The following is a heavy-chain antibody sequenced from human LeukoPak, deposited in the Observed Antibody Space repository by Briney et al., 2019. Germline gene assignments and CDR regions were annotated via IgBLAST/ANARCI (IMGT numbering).Heavy chain of an antibody. CDR2: ISFDGTNK. D-gene: IGHD3-3*01. J-gene: IGHJ3*02. CDR3: ARDITRQSDAIDI. V-gene: IGHV3-30-3*01. CDR1: GFTFSSYA. Sequence: GGSLRLSCAASGFTFSSYAMHSVRQAPGKGLEWVALISFDGTNKYSADAVKGRFTISRDNSKNTLYLQMNSLRAEDTAVYYCARDITRQSDAIDIWGQGTLVTVSS.